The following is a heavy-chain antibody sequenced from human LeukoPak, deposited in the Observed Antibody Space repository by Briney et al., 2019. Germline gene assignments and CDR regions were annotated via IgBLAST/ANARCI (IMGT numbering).Heavy chain of an antibody. CDR2: ISNSGGSA. D-gene: IGHD3-16*02. J-gene: IGHJ4*02. CDR1: GFTFSNYA. Sequence: GGSLRLSCGASGFTFSNYAMNWVRQAPGKGLEWVSGISNSGGSAYYADSVKGRFTISRDKSRNTLYLQMNSLRTEDTAVYYCAKGLRLGELSSGFDYWGQGTLVTVSS. CDR3: AKGLRLGELSSGFDY. V-gene: IGHV3-23*01.